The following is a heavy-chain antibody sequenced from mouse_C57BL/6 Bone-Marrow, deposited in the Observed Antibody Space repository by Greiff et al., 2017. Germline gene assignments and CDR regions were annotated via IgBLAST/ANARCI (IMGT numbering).Heavy chain of an antibody. CDR2: IYPRSGNT. CDR1: GYTFKSYG. Sequence: VQLQQSGAELARPGASVKLSCKASGYTFKSYGISWVKQRTGQGLEWIGEIYPRSGNTYYNEKFKGKATLTADKSSSTAYMELRSLTSEDSAVYFCARESTMVPPGCHYFAYSGHGTTLTVSS. D-gene: IGHD2-2*01. CDR3: ARESTMVPPGCHYFAY. J-gene: IGHJ2*01. V-gene: IGHV1-81*01.